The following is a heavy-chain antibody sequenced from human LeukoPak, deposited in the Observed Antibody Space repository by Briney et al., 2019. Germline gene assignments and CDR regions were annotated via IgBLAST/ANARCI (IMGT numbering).Heavy chain of an antibody. J-gene: IGHJ2*01. Sequence: ASVKLSCKASGYTFTSYDINWVRQATGQGLEWMGWMNTNSGNTGYAQKFQGRVTMTRNTSISTAYMELSSLRSEATAVYYCAIGGGSHSHWYFELWGRGTLVTVSS. CDR2: MNTNSGNT. V-gene: IGHV1-8*01. CDR1: GYTFTSYD. CDR3: AIGGGSHSHWYFEL. D-gene: IGHD4-23*01.